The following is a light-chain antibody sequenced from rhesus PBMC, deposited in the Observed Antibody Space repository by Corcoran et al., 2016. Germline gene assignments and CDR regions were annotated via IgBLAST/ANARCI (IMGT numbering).Light chain of an antibody. J-gene: IGKJ4*01. Sequence: DIQMTQSPSSLSASVGDTVTITCRASQSISSWLDWYQQKPGKAPNLLIYKASSLQSGVPSRFSGSGSGTDFTLTISSLQPEDFATYYCLQYSSRPLTFGGGTKVELK. CDR3: LQYSSRPLT. CDR1: QSISSW. V-gene: IGKV1-22*01. CDR2: KAS.